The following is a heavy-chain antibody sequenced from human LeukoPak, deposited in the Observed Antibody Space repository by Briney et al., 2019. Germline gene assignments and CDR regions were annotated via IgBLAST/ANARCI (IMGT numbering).Heavy chain of an antibody. CDR2: ISSSGGST. CDR1: GFTFTNYA. J-gene: IGHJ4*02. CDR3: TTSWPKVREGDQ. Sequence: GGSLRLSCAASGFTFTNYAMSWVRQAPGKGLEWVSFISSSGGSTYYADSVKGRFTISRDNSKNTLYLQMNSLRAEDTAVYYCTTSWPKVREGDQWGQGTLVTVSS. D-gene: IGHD3-10*01. V-gene: IGHV3-23*01.